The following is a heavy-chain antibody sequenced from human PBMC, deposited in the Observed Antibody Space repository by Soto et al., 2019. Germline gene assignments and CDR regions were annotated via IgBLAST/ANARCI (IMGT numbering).Heavy chain of an antibody. D-gene: IGHD3-3*01. CDR1: GFTFSSYA. Sequence: GGSLRLSCAASGFTFSSYAMSWVRQAPGKGLEWVSAISGSGGSTYYADSVKGRFTISRDNSKNTLYLQMNSLRAEDTAVYYCAKDGGRITIFGVGLDWFDPWGQGTLVTVSS. CDR2: ISGSGGST. CDR3: AKDGGRITIFGVGLDWFDP. J-gene: IGHJ5*02. V-gene: IGHV3-23*01.